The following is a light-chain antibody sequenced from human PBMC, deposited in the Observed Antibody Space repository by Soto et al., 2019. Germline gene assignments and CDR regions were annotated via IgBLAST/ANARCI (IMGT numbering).Light chain of an antibody. Sequence: QSVLTQPPSASGTPGQRVTISCSGSRSNIGSNSINWYQQLPGTAPKVLIYSNNQRPSGVPDRFSGSKSGTSASLAISWLQADDEAEYHFAAWDDSLNGWVFGGATKLTVL. CDR3: AAWDDSLNGWV. CDR1: RSNIGSNS. J-gene: IGLJ3*02. CDR2: SNN. V-gene: IGLV1-44*01.